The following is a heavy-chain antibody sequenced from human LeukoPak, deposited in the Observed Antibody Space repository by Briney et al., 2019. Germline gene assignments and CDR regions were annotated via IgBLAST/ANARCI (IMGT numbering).Heavy chain of an antibody. V-gene: IGHV3-11*01. Sequence: GGSLRLSCAASGFIFSDYYMSWIRQAPGKGLEWLSYITSSGSTIYYADSVKGRFTISRDNAKNSLYLQMNSLRAEDTAVYYCARDPDYYDSSGYAWGQGTLVTVSS. CDR3: ARDPDYYDSSGYA. D-gene: IGHD3-22*01. CDR2: ITSSGSTI. J-gene: IGHJ4*02. CDR1: GFIFSDYY.